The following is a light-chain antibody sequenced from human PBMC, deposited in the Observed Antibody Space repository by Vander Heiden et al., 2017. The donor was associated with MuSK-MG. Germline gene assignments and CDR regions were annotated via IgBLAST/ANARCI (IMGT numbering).Light chain of an antibody. V-gene: IGKV1-39*01. CDR1: QSLSTS. CDR2: AAS. CDR3: QQSYSLPPT. Sequence: IQMTQSPSSLSATVGDKINITSRASQSLSTSLNWYQQKGGKAPRLLIYAASSLQSGVPSRFSGSGSGTDFTLTISRLQPEDLAIYYCQQSYSLPPTFGPGTKVDIK. J-gene: IGKJ3*01.